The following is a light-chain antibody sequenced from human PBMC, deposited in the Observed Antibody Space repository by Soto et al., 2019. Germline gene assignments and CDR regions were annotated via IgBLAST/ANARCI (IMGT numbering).Light chain of an antibody. J-gene: IGKJ4*01. CDR3: QQYYSTPLT. CDR2: WAS. CDR1: QSVLYSSNNKNY. V-gene: IGKV4-1*01. Sequence: DLAMTQSPASLAVSLGERATINCKSSQSVLYSSNNKNYLGRYQQKPGQPPKLLIYWASTRESGVPDRFSGSGSGTDFTLTISSLQAEDVAVYYCQQYYSTPLTFGGGTKVDNK.